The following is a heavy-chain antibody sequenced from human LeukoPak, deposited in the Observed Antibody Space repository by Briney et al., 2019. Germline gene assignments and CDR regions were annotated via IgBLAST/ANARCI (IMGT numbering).Heavy chain of an antibody. CDR2: ISSNGSST. J-gene: IGHJ3*02. D-gene: IGHD2-21*02. CDR3: ARVCGGDCWYAFDI. Sequence: GGSLRLSCAASGFTFSSYAMFWVRQAPGKGLEFVSAISSNGSSTYYANSVKGRFTISRDNSKNTLYLQMGSLRADDMSVYYCARVCGGDCWYAFDIWGQGTMVTVSS. CDR1: GFTFSSYA. V-gene: IGHV3-64*01.